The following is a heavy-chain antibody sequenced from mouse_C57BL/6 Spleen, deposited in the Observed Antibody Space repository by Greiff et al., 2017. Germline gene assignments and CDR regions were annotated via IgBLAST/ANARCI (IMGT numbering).Heavy chain of an antibody. Sequence: VHVKQSGPVLVKPGASVKMSCKASGYTFTDYYMNWVKQSHGKSLEWIGVINPYNGGTSYNQKFKGKATLTVDKSSSTAYMELNSLTTEDSAVYYWARGPYITTVVDAMDYWGQGTSVTVSS. V-gene: IGHV1-19*01. CDR2: INPYNGGT. D-gene: IGHD1-1*01. CDR1: GYTFTDYY. CDR3: ARGPYITTVVDAMDY. J-gene: IGHJ4*01.